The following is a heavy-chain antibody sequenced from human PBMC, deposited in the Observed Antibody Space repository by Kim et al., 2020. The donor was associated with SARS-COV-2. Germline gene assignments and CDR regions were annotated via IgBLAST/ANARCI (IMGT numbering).Heavy chain of an antibody. J-gene: IGHJ4*02. CDR2: INHSGST. CDR1: GGSFSGYY. CDR3: ARGLRILDY. Sequence: SETLSLTCAVYGGSFSGYYWSWIRQPPGKGLEWIGAINHSGSTNYNPSLKSRDTISVDTPKNQFSLKLTSVTAADTAVYYFARGLRILDYWGQGTLVTVSS. V-gene: IGHV4-34*01. D-gene: IGHD4-17*01.